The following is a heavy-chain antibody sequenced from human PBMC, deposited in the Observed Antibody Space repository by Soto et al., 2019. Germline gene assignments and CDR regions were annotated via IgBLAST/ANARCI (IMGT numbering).Heavy chain of an antibody. CDR3: AKNQGVELVPLATVDWFDP. CDR1: GFIFDNFG. J-gene: IGHJ5*02. D-gene: IGHD1-26*01. Sequence: VGSLRISCAASGFIFDNFGMSWVRQAPGKGLEWISSISGSGFKKYYADSVKGRFTISGDNSKSTVYLELNNLSAEDTAVYHCAKNQGVELVPLATVDWFDPWGQGSVVTVSS. CDR2: ISGSGFKK. V-gene: IGHV3-23*01.